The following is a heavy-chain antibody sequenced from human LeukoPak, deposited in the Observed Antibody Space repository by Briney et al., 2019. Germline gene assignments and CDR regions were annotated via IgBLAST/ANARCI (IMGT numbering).Heavy chain of an antibody. Sequence: SETLSLTCTVSGGSISSSSYYWGWIRQPPGKGLEWIGSIYYSGSTYYNPSLKSRVTISVDTSKNQFSLKLSSVTAADTAVYYCARDPSGHCSSTSCYNYWFDPWGQGTLVTVSS. CDR2: IYYSGST. CDR3: ARDPSGHCSSTSCYNYWFDP. J-gene: IGHJ5*02. D-gene: IGHD2-2*02. CDR1: GGSISSSSYY. V-gene: IGHV4-39*02.